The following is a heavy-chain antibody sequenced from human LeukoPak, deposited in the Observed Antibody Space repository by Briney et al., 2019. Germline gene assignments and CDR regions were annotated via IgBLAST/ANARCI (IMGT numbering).Heavy chain of an antibody. V-gene: IGHV4-34*01. CDR2: INHSGST. J-gene: IGHJ4*02. Sequence: SETLSLTCAVYGGSFSGYYWSWIRQPPGKGLEWIGEINHSGSTNYNPSLKSRVTISVDTSKNQFSLKLSSVTAADTAVYYCARSRGRRNSTPRTGYFDYWGQGTLVTVSS. CDR1: GGSFSGYY. CDR3: ARSRGRRNSTPRTGYFDY. D-gene: IGHD4-23*01.